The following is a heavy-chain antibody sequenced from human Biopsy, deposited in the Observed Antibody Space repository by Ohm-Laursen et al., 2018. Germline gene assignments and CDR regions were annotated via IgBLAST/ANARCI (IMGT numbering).Heavy chain of an antibody. Sequence: SETLSLTWPVSGGSLSSYSWSWIRQPAGKGLEWIGQIYTSGITNYNPSLKSRVTMSVDTSKNKFSLRVSSVSAADTAVYYCARDRDRRGWFDPWGQGTLVTVSS. J-gene: IGHJ5*02. CDR2: IYTSGIT. D-gene: IGHD1-14*01. CDR3: ARDRDRRGWFDP. CDR1: GGSLSSYS. V-gene: IGHV4-4*07.